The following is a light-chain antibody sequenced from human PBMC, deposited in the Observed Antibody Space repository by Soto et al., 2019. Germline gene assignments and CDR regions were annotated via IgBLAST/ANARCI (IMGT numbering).Light chain of an antibody. CDR3: SSYTDRNNLV. V-gene: IGLV2-8*01. CDR2: DVS. CDR1: SSDIGGYDS. J-gene: IGLJ1*01. Sequence: QSALTQSPSASGSPGQSVTISCTGTSSDIGGYDSVSWYQLHPGKAPKVMIYDVSKRPSGVPDRFSGSKSGNTASLTVSALQAEDEADYYCSSYTDRNNLVFGTGTKVTVL.